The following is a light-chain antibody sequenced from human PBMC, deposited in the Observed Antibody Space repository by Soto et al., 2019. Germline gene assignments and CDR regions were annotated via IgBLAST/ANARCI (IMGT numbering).Light chain of an antibody. CDR3: ATWDDSLNGYV. Sequence: QSVLTQPPSASDTPGQRVTISCSGSSSNVGSNTVNWYQQLPGTAPKLLMFGNDQRPSGVPDRFSGSKSGTSASLAISGLQSEDEADYYCATWDDSLNGYVFGTGNKLTVL. J-gene: IGLJ1*01. V-gene: IGLV1-44*01. CDR1: SSNVGSNT. CDR2: GND.